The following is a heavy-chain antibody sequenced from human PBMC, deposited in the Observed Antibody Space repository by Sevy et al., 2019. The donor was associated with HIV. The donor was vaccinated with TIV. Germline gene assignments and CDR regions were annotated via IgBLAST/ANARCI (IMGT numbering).Heavy chain of an antibody. D-gene: IGHD3-22*01. CDR3: ARDRYYDASGYYYYYYGMDV. V-gene: IGHV3-66*01. J-gene: IGHJ6*02. Sequence: GGSLRLSCAASGLSVSDNYMNWVRRAPGKGLELVSVIYSDGRTYYPDSVKGRFSISRDNSKNTLYLHMKSLRPEDTAVYYCARDRYYDASGYYYYYYGMDVWGQGTTVTVSS. CDR1: GLSVSDNY. CDR2: IYSDGRT.